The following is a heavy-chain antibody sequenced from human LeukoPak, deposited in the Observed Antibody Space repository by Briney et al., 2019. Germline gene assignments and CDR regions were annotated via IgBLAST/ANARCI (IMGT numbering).Heavy chain of an antibody. CDR3: ARASYDFWSGYYVPVNAFDI. D-gene: IGHD3-3*01. J-gene: IGHJ3*02. V-gene: IGHV4-34*01. CDR2: INHSGST. CDR1: GGSFSGYY. Sequence: SETLSLTCAVYGGSFSGYYWSWIRQPPGKGLEWIGEINHSGSTNYNPSLKSRVTISVDTSKNQFSLKLSSVTAADTAVYYCARASYDFWSGYYVPVNAFDIWGQGTMVTVSS.